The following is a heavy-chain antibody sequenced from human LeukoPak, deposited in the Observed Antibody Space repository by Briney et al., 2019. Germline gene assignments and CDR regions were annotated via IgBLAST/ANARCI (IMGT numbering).Heavy chain of an antibody. V-gene: IGHV5-51*01. CDR3: VRYLAGYDTGPLIDY. J-gene: IGHJ4*02. Sequence: GESLKISCKCSGYNFNTYWIGWVRQTPAKGLQWMGIIYPDDSDIRYSPSFQDQVTISADKSTSTAYLQWSSLQASGSAMYYCVRYLAGYDTGPLIDYWGQGTLVTVSS. CDR1: GYNFNTYW. CDR2: IYPDDSDI. D-gene: IGHD2-2*01.